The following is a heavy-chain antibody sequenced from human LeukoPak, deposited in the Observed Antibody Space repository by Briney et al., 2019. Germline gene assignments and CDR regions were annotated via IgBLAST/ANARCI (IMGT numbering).Heavy chain of an antibody. CDR2: ISGSGGST. D-gene: IGHD3-3*01. J-gene: IGHJ3*02. CDR3: AKAVWSGTWAFDI. V-gene: IGHV3-23*01. Sequence: PGGSLRLSCEASHFTFVTYWMSWVRQAPGKGLEWVSAISGSGGSTYYADSVKGRFTISRDNSKNTLYLQMNSLRAEDTAVYYCAKAVWSGTWAFDIWGQGTMVTVSS. CDR1: HFTFVTYW.